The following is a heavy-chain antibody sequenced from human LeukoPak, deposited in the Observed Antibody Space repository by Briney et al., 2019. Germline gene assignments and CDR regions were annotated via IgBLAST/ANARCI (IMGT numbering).Heavy chain of an antibody. CDR1: GYTFTSYD. J-gene: IGHJ4*02. V-gene: IGHV1-8*03. CDR2: MNPNSGNT. D-gene: IGHD3-3*01. Sequence: ASVKVSCKASGYTFTSYDINWVRQATGQGLEWMGWMNPNSGNTGYAQKFQGRVTITRNISISTAYMELSSLRSEDTAVYYCARGFRRIFGVVIGYYFDYWGQGTLVTVSS. CDR3: ARGFRRIFGVVIGYYFDY.